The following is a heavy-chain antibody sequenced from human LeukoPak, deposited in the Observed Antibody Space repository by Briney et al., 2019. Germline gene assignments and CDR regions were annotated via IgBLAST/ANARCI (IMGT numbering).Heavy chain of an antibody. CDR1: GFTFKNYA. V-gene: IGHV3-23*01. D-gene: IGHD3-10*01. CDR2: LSGSGAAT. Sequence: GGSLRLSCEASGFTFKNYAMAWVRQAPGKGLEWVSGLSGSGAATFYADSVKGRFTISRDNSNNTLYLRLNSLRAEDTAIYFCAKDRWYDGESGYFDHWGRGTLVTVSS. CDR3: AKDRWYDGESGYFDH. J-gene: IGHJ4*02.